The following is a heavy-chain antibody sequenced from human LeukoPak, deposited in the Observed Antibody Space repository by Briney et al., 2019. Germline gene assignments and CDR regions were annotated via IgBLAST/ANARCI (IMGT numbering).Heavy chain of an antibody. CDR2: INPNNGGT. V-gene: IGHV1-2*06. CDR3: ARDKSAGADTGSSFYY. J-gene: IGHJ4*02. D-gene: IGHD3-10*01. CDR1: GYIFTGYY. Sequence: ASVKVSCKASGYIFTGYYMHWVRQAPGQGLEWMGRINPNNGGTNFAQKFQGRVTMTRGTSISTAYMELSRLRSDDTAVYYCARDKSAGADTGSSFYYWGQGALVTVSS.